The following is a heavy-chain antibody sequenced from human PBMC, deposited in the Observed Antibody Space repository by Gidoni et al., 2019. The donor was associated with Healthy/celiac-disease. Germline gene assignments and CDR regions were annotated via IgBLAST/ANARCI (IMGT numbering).Heavy chain of an antibody. V-gene: IGHV1-69*06. D-gene: IGHD6-13*01. CDR1: GGTFSSYA. CDR3: AVGIAAAEFYYYYYMDV. Sequence: QVQLVQSGAEVKKPGSSVKVSCKASGGTFSSYAISWVRQAPGQGLEWMGGIIPIFGTANYAQKFQGRVTITADKSTSTAYMELSSLRSEDTAVYYCAVGIAAAEFYYYYYMDVWGKGTTVTVSS. J-gene: IGHJ6*03. CDR2: IIPIFGTA.